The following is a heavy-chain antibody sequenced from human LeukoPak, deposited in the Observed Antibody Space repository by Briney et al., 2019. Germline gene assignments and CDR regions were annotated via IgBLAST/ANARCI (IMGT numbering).Heavy chain of an antibody. J-gene: IGHJ4*02. CDR3: AKRRRDNAPTIDY. D-gene: IGHD5-24*01. CDR2: ISSSGRST. Sequence: PGGSLRLSCAASGVTFNNYAMTWVRQAPGKGLEWVSSISSSGRSTYSADSAKGRFTISRYNSKNTLYLQMNSLRVEDTAVYYCAKRRRDNAPTIDYWGQGTLVTVSS. CDR1: GVTFNNYA. V-gene: IGHV3-23*01.